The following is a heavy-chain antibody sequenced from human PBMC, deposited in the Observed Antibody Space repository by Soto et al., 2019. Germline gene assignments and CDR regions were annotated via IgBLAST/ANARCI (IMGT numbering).Heavy chain of an antibody. V-gene: IGHV4-34*01. Sequence: QVQLQQWGAGLLKPSETLSLTCAVYGGSFSGYYWSWIRQPPGKGLEWIGEINHSGSTNYNPSLTSRGTISVYGSQNQCSGKLRSVPAAETAVYYCARSYGGKVLGYWGQGTLVTVSS. D-gene: IGHD4-17*01. J-gene: IGHJ4*02. CDR3: ARSYGGKVLGY. CDR2: INHSGST. CDR1: GGSFSGYY.